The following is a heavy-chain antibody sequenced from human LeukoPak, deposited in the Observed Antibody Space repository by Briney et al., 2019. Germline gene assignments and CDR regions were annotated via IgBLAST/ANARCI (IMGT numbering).Heavy chain of an antibody. CDR3: ATINEYRGY. J-gene: IGHJ4*02. D-gene: IGHD2-2*01. CDR1: GFTFSSYW. CDR2: VSTDGSIT. V-gene: IGHV3-74*01. Sequence: GGSLRLSCAASGFTFSSYWMHWVRQAPGKGLVWVSRVSTDGSITNYADSVKGRFTISRDNAKNTLYLQMNSLRAEDTAVYYCATINEYRGYWGQGTLVTVSS.